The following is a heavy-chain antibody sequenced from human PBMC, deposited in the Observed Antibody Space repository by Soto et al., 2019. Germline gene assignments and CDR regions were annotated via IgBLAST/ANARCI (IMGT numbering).Heavy chain of an antibody. CDR1: GYTFTSYG. CDR2: INGYNGNT. D-gene: IGHD3-16*01. J-gene: IGHJ6*02. Sequence: QVQLVQSGAEVKKPGASVKVSCKASGYTFTSYGISWVRQAPGQGLDWMGWINGYNGNTNHAQKLQGRVTMSTDTSTSTANMELRSLRSDDSAVYYCARMGDVPYYYYGMDVWGQGTTVTVSS. CDR3: ARMGDVPYYYYGMDV. V-gene: IGHV1-18*01.